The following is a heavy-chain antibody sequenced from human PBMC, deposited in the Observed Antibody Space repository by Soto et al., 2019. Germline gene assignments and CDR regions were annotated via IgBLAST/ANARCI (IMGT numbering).Heavy chain of an antibody. CDR2: IIPIFGTT. CDR1: GGTFSSYG. Sequence: SVKVSCKASGGTFSSYGINWVRQAPGQGLEWMGGIIPIFGTTNYAQKFQGRVTITADGSTSTAYMELSSLRSEDTAVYYCARGGGCSGGSCYNWFDPWGQGTLVTVSS. CDR3: ARGGGCSGGSCYNWFDP. J-gene: IGHJ5*02. D-gene: IGHD2-15*01. V-gene: IGHV1-69*13.